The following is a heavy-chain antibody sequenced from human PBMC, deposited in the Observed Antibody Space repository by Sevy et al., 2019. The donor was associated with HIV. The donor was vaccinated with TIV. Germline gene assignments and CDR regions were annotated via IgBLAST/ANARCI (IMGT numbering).Heavy chain of an antibody. CDR1: GFTFISYS. CDR3: AKEDTSGFY. V-gene: IGHV3-23*01. D-gene: IGHD3-22*01. CDR2: ISSSGGST. J-gene: IGHJ4*02. Sequence: GGSLRLSCADSGFTFISYSMSWVRQAPGKGLEWVSSISSSGGSTYYADSVKGRFTISRDNSNNILDLQMNSLRADDTAVYYCAKEDTSGFYWGQGTLVTVSS.